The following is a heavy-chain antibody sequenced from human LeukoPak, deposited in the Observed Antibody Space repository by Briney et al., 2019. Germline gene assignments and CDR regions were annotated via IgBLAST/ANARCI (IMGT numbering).Heavy chain of an antibody. J-gene: IGHJ4*02. Sequence: SETLSLTCTVSGGSISSGSYYWSWIRQPAGKGLEWIGRIYTSGSTNYNPSLKSRVTISVDTSKNQFSLKLSSVTAADTAVYYCARQGATAYWGQGTLVTVSS. CDR3: ARQGATAY. CDR1: GGSISSGSYY. V-gene: IGHV4-61*02. CDR2: IYTSGST.